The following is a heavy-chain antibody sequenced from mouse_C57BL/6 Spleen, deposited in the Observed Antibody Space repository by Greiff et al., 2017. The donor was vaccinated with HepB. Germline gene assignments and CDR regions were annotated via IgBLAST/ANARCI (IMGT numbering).Heavy chain of an antibody. CDR1: GYTFTSYW. CDR2: INPSSGYT. Sequence: VQLQQSGAELAKPGASVKLSCKASGYTFTSYWMHWVKQRPGQGLEWIGYINPSSGYTKYNQKFKDKATLTADKSSSTAYMQLSSLTYEDSAVYYCARSDPLYYSGFDYWGQGTTLTVSS. D-gene: IGHD1-1*01. CDR3: ARSDPLYYSGFDY. J-gene: IGHJ2*01. V-gene: IGHV1-7*01.